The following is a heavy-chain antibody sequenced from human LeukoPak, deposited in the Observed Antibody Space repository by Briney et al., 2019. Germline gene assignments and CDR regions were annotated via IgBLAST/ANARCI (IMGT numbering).Heavy chain of an antibody. D-gene: IGHD4-17*01. CDR3: AMSTVSSGFDR. CDR1: GFIFDDYA. V-gene: IGHV3-9*01. Sequence: GRSLRLSCAASGFIFDDYAMYWVRQAPGKGLEWVSGISWNSGIIDYADSVKGRSTISRDNAKNSLYLQMNSLRAEDTAFYYCAMSTVSSGFDRWGQGTLVTVSS. J-gene: IGHJ4*02. CDR2: ISWNSGII.